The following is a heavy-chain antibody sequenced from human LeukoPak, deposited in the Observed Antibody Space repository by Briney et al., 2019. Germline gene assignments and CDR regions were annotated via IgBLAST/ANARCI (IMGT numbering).Heavy chain of an antibody. D-gene: IGHD6-13*01. CDR2: IYYSGST. J-gene: IGHJ4*02. Sequence: PSETLSLTCTVSGGSISSYYWSWIRQPPGKGLEWIGYIYYSGSTNYNPSLKSRVTISVDTSKNQFSLKLSSVTAADTAVYYCATRPSYSSSWYYFDYWGQGTLVTVSS. V-gene: IGHV4-59*01. CDR3: ATRPSYSSSWYYFDY. CDR1: GGSISSYY.